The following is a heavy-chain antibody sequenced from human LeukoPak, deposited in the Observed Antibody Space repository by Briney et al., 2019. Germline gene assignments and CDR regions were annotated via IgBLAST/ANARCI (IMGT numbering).Heavy chain of an antibody. Sequence: SVKVSCKASGYTFTGHYVHWLRQAPGQGLEWMGGIIPIFGTANYAQKFQGRVTITADESTSTAYMELSSLRSEDTAVYYCAREFYDILTGYYSRYFDYWGQGTLVTVSS. D-gene: IGHD3-9*01. CDR3: AREFYDILTGYYSRYFDY. CDR2: IIPIFGTA. V-gene: IGHV1-69*13. J-gene: IGHJ4*02. CDR1: GYTFTGHY.